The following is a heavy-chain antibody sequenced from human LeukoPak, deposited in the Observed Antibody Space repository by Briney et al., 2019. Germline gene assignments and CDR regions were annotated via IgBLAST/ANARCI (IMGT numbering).Heavy chain of an antibody. D-gene: IGHD3-10*01. J-gene: IGHJ4*02. CDR1: GGSISSNNW. CDR3: ASQSSRELWFGENYFDY. Sequence: PSETLSLTCAVSGGSISSNNWWSWVRQPPGKGLEWIGEIYHSGSTNYNPSLKSRVTISVDKSKNQFSLKLSSVTAADTAVYYCASQSSRELWFGENYFDYWGQGTLVTVSS. V-gene: IGHV4-4*02. CDR2: IYHSGST.